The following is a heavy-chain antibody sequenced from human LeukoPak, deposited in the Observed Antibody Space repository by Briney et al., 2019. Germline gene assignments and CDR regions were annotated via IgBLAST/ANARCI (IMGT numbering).Heavy chain of an antibody. CDR1: RGTFSSYT. CDR2: IIPIFGTA. V-gene: IGHV1-69*13. J-gene: IGHJ6*03. Sequence: GASVKVSCKASRGTFSSYTISWVRQAPGQGLEWMGGIIPIFGTANYAQKFQGRVTITADESTSTAYMELSSLRSEDTAVYYCARGLTGYSSYYYYYMDVWGKGTTVTISS. D-gene: IGHD3-9*01. CDR3: ARGLTGYSSYYYYYMDV.